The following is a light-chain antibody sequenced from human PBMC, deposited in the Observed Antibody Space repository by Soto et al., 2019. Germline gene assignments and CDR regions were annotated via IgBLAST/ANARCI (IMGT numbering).Light chain of an antibody. CDR1: QSVSSN. CDR3: QQYDNWYT. Sequence: ELVMTQSPATLSVSPGERATLSCRASQSVSSNLAWYPQKPGQAPMLLIYGASTRATGVPARFSGSGSGTEFTLTISSLQAEDFAVYYCQQYDNWYTFGQGTKLEIK. CDR2: GAS. J-gene: IGKJ2*01. V-gene: IGKV3-15*01.